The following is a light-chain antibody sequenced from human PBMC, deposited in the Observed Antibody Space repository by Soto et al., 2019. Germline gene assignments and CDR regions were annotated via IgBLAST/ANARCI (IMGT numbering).Light chain of an antibody. J-gene: IGKJ4*01. CDR3: QYYNNWPLT. CDR1: QSITSS. Sequence: EIVLTQSPATLSVSPGERATLSCRASQSITSSLAWFLQRHGQPPMLLIYGTSTRATGIPPRFSGSGSGTEFTLTISSLQSEDSAVYYCQYYNNWPLTFGGGTKVEI. V-gene: IGKV3-15*01. CDR2: GTS.